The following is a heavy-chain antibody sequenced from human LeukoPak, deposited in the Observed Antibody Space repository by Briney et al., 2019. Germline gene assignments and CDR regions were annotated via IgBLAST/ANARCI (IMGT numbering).Heavy chain of an antibody. CDR1: GGSFSGYY. D-gene: IGHD5-18*01. J-gene: IGHJ6*03. V-gene: IGHV4-34*01. Sequence: PSETLSLTCAVYGGSFSGYYWSWIRQPPGKGLEWIGEINHSGSTNYNPSLKSRVTISVDTSKNQFSLKLSSVTAADTAVYYCARGGNGYGYEYYYYYYMDVWGKGTTVTVSS. CDR2: INHSGST. CDR3: ARGGNGYGYEYYYYYYMDV.